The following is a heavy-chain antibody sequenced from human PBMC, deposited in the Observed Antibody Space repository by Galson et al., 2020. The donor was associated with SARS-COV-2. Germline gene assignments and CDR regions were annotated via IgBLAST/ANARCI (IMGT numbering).Heavy chain of an antibody. CDR1: GFTFSNAR. CDR3: TTDLPPEDIVVVPAASYCYYYGMDV. D-gene: IGHD2-2*01. J-gene: IGHJ6*02. CDR2: IKSKTDGGTT. V-gene: IGHV3-15*01. Sequence: GGSLRLSCAAPGFTFSNARMSWVRQAPGKGLEWVGRIKSKTDGGTTDYAAPVKGRFTISSDDSKNTLYLQMNSLKTEDTAVYYCTTDLPPEDIVVVPAASYCYYYGMDVWGQGTTVTVSS.